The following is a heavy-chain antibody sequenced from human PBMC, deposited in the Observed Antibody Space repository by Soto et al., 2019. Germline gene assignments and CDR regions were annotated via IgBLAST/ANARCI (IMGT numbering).Heavy chain of an antibody. V-gene: IGHV4-38-2*01. D-gene: IGHD5-18*01. Sequence: SETLFLTCAVSGSSISSGYFWGWIRQPPGKGLEWIGNIYHSGAAYYNPSLKIVVSISVDTSKNQISLKVTSVTAADTAVYYCARGGRSYNLPYHYYGMDVWGQGTTVTVS. CDR2: IYHSGAA. CDR1: GSSISSGYF. CDR3: ARGGRSYNLPYHYYGMDV. J-gene: IGHJ6*02.